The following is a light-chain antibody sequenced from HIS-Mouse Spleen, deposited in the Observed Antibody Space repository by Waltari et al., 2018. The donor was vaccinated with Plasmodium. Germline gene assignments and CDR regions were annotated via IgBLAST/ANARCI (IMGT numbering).Light chain of an antibody. CDR2: EGS. CDR3: CSYAGSSTWV. CDR1: STAFWSLHL. J-gene: IGLJ3*02. Sequence: QSALTQPASVSGSPGQSLTITCTGTSTAFWSLHLVSWSQQHPGKAPKLMLYEGSKRPSGVSNRFSGSKSGNTASLTISGLQAEDEADYYCCSYAGSSTWVFGGGTKLTVL. V-gene: IGLV2-23*01.